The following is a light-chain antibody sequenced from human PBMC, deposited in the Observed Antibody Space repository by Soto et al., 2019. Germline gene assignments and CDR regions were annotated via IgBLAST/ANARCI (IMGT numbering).Light chain of an antibody. J-gene: IGKJ4*01. V-gene: IGKV3-15*01. Sequence: EIVLTQSPGTLSLSPGERATLSCRASQSVSSSYLAWYQQKPGQAPRLLIFGASTRAAGIPARFSGSGSGTEFTLTISSLQSEDFAVYYCQQYSNWPLTFCGGTKVDIK. CDR3: QQYSNWPLT. CDR1: QSVSSSY. CDR2: GAS.